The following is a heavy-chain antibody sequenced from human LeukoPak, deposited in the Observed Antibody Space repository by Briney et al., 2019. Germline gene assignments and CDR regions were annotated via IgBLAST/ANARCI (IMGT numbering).Heavy chain of an antibody. CDR1: GFTFSSYA. J-gene: IGHJ4*02. CDR3: ARAWSGYFGLLDY. D-gene: IGHD3-3*01. Sequence: PGGSLRLSCAASGFTFSSYAMSWVRQAPGKGLEWVSAISGSGGSTYYADSVKGRFTISRDNAKNSLYLQMNSLRAEDTAVYYCARAWSGYFGLLDYWGQGTLVTVSS. V-gene: IGHV3-23*01. CDR2: ISGSGGST.